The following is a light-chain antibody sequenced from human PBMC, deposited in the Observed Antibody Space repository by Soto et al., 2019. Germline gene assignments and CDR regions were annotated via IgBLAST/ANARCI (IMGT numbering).Light chain of an antibody. V-gene: IGKV1-5*01. J-gene: IGKJ1*01. Sequence: DIRMTQSPSTLSASVGYRFTITCRASQSVNKWLAWFQQKPGKVPKLLIFDASTLQTGVPSRFGGGGSGTEFTLTISNLQPDDFATYYCQQYENYWTFGQGTKVDIK. CDR2: DAS. CDR1: QSVNKW. CDR3: QQYENYWT.